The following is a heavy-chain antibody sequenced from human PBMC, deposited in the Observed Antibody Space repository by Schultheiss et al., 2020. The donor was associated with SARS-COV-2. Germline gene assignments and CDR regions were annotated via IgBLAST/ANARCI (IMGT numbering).Heavy chain of an antibody. J-gene: IGHJ3*02. D-gene: IGHD4-23*01. Sequence: GGSLRLSCAASGFTFSNAWMNWVRQAPGKGLEWVGRIKSKTDGGTTDYAAPVKGRFTISRDNAKNSLYLQMNSLRDEDTAVYYCARAQWGGNSFDAFDIWGQGTMVTVSS. CDR1: GFTFSNAW. V-gene: IGHV3-15*07. CDR2: IKSKTDGGTT. CDR3: ARAQWGGNSFDAFDI.